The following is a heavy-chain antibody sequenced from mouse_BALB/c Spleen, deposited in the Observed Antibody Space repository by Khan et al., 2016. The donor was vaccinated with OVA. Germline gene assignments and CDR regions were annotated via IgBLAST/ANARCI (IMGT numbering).Heavy chain of an antibody. D-gene: IGHD1-2*01. V-gene: IGHV3-2*02. CDR1: GYSITSGYG. J-gene: IGHJ2*01. CDR3: ARTARIKY. CDR2: ISYSGST. Sequence: VQLKQSGPGLVKPSQSLSLTCTVTGYSITSGYGWNWIRQFPGNKLEWMGYISYSGSTNYNPSLKSRISITRDTSKNQFFLQLNSLTTEDTATYYCARTARIKYWSQGTTLTVSS.